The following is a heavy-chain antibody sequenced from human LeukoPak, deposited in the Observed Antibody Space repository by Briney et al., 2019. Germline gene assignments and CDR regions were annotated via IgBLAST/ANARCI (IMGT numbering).Heavy chain of an antibody. Sequence: GEPLKISCKGSGYSFTSYWISWVRQMPGKGLEWMGRIDPSDSYTNYSPSFQGHVTISADKSISTAYLQWSSLKASDTAMYYCARQKATVTPSFDYWGQGTLVTVSS. CDR1: GYSFTSYW. V-gene: IGHV5-10-1*01. J-gene: IGHJ4*02. D-gene: IGHD4-17*01. CDR3: ARQKATVTPSFDY. CDR2: IDPSDSYT.